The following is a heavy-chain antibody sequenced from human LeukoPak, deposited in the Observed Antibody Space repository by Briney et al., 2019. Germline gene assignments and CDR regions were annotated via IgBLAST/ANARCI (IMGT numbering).Heavy chain of an antibody. J-gene: IGHJ5*02. V-gene: IGHV3-21*06. CDR1: GFTFSGYS. CDR2: ISRSSSYI. Sequence: PGGSLRLSCAASGFTFSGYSVNWVRQAPGKGLEWVSSISRSSSYIYYADSAKGRFTISRDNAKNSLFLQMNSLRAEDTAVYYCVRQMIRFWFDPWGQGTQVTVSS. D-gene: IGHD3-16*01. CDR3: VRQMIRFWFDP.